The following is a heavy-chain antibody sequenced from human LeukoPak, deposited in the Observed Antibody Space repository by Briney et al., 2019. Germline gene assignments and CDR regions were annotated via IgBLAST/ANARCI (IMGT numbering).Heavy chain of an antibody. D-gene: IGHD6-19*01. CDR3: ASSYSSGWYSFY. CDR1: GFTFTDHW. Sequence: GGSLRLSCVASGFTFTDHWMTWVRQAPGKGLEWVSVIYSGGSTYYADSVKGRFTISRDNSKNTLYLQMNSLRAEDTAVYYCASSYSSGWYSFYWGQGTLVTVSS. V-gene: IGHV3-66*01. J-gene: IGHJ4*02. CDR2: IYSGGST.